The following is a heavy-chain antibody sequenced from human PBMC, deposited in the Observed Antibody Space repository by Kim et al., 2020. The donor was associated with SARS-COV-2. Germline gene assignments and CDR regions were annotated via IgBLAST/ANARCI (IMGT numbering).Heavy chain of an antibody. V-gene: IGHV4-39*01. Sequence: SETLSLTCTVSGGSISSSSYYWGWIRQPPGKGLEWIGSIYYSGSTYYNPSLKSRVTISVDTSKNQFSLKLSSVTAADTAVYYCAGEPAAGTVVDYWGQGTLVTVSS. D-gene: IGHD6-13*01. CDR1: GGSISSSSYY. CDR2: IYYSGST. J-gene: IGHJ4*02. CDR3: AGEPAAGTVVDY.